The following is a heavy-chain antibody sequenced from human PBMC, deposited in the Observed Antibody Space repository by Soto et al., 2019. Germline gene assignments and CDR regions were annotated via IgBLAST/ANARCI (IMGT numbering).Heavy chain of an antibody. CDR1: GFSLSTSRMG. CDR2: IYWDDDK. Sequence: QITLKESGPTLVKPTQTLTLTCTFSGFSLSTSRMGVGWIRQPPGKALEWLALIYWDDDKRYSPSLESRLTITKDTSKNQVVLTMTNMDPVDTATYYCARRRGATAADHLDYWGQGTLVTVSS. J-gene: IGHJ4*02. CDR3: ARRRGATAADHLDY. D-gene: IGHD6-13*01. V-gene: IGHV2-5*02.